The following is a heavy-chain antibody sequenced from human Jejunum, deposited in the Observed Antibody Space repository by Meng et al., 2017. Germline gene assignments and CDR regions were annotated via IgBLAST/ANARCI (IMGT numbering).Heavy chain of an antibody. V-gene: IGHV4-61*02. Sequence: LRLSCTVSGGSISSGSYYWSWIRQPAGKGLEWIGRIYTSGSTNYNPSLKSRVTISVDTSKNQFSLKLTSVTAADTAVYYCARPRIAAAGQSDAFDIWGQGTMVTV. CDR1: GGSISSGSYY. D-gene: IGHD6-13*01. CDR3: ARPRIAAAGQSDAFDI. CDR2: IYTSGST. J-gene: IGHJ3*02.